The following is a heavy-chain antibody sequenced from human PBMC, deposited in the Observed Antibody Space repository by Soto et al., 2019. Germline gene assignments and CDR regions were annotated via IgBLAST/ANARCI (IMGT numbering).Heavy chain of an antibody. J-gene: IGHJ6*02. V-gene: IGHV4-59*01. CDR1: GGSISSYY. CDR3: AGGGYYYYGMDV. CDR2: IYYSGST. Sequence: PXGTLSLTCTVSGGSISSYYWSWIRQPPGKGLEWIGYIYYSGSTNYNPSLKSRVTISVDTSKNQFSLKLSSVTAADTAVYYCAGGGYYYYGMDVWGQGTTVTVSS. D-gene: IGHD3-16*01.